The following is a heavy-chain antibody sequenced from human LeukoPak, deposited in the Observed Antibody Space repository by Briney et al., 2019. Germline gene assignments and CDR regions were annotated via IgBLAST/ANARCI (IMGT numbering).Heavy chain of an antibody. J-gene: IGHJ4*02. CDR2: ISGSGGST. Sequence: GGSLRLSCAASGFTFSSYAMSWVRQAPGKGLEWVSAISGSGGSTYYADSVKGRFTISRDNSKNTLYLQMNSLRAEDTAVYYCAKDYDQAKAARGFPDYWGQGTLVTVSS. D-gene: IGHD6-6*01. CDR3: AKDYDQAKAARGFPDY. CDR1: GFTFSSYA. V-gene: IGHV3-23*01.